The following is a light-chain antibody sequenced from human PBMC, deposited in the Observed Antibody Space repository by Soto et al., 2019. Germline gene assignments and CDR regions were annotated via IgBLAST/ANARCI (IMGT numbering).Light chain of an antibody. CDR3: QQYNNWPLT. V-gene: IGKV3D-15*01. CDR1: QSVSDN. Sequence: ERATLSCRASQSVSDNLAWYQQKPGQAPRLLIYGASTRATGIPARFSGSGSGTEFTLTISSLQSEDFAVYYCQQYNNWPLTFGGGTKVDIK. CDR2: GAS. J-gene: IGKJ4*01.